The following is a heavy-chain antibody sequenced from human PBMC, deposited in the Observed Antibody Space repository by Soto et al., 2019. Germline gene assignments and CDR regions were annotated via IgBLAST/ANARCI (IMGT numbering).Heavy chain of an antibody. CDR2: IHDSGST. D-gene: IGHD4-17*01. J-gene: IGHJ3*02. Sequence: QVQLQESGPGLVKPSQTLSLTCAVSIDSITSGNYYWNWIRQLHGKGREWIGYIHDSGSTNYNPSLTSRVPISVDPSEIQFSLHLNSVSAADTAVYYCAITHDSCDSYVTVDIWGQVTMVAVSS. CDR1: IDSITSGNYY. V-gene: IGHV4-31*11. CDR3: AITHDSCDSYVTVDI.